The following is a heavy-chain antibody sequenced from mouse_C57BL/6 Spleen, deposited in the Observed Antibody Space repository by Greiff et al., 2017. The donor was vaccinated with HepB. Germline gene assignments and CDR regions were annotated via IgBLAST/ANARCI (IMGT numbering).Heavy chain of an antibody. CDR1: GYAFSSSW. D-gene: IGHD1-1*01. CDR2: IYPGDGDT. Sequence: QVHVKQSGPELVKPGASVKISCKASGYAFSSSWMNWVKQRPGKGLEWIGRIYPGDGDTNYNGKFKGKATLTADKSSSTAYMQLSSLTSADSAVYFCARGYGSSYWFAYWGQGTLVTVSA. J-gene: IGHJ3*01. V-gene: IGHV1-82*01. CDR3: ARGYGSSYWFAY.